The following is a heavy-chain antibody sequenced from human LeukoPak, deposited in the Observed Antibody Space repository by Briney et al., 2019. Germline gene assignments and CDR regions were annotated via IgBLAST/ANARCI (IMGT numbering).Heavy chain of an antibody. Sequence: GGSLRLSCAASGFSFSSYSMNWVRQAPGKGLEWVSSISSSGSYIFHADSVKGRFTISRDNAKNSLYLQMNSLRAEDTAVYYCAREGPINNGDLDYWGQGTLVTVSS. J-gene: IGHJ4*02. CDR3: AREGPINNGDLDY. CDR2: ISSSGSYI. CDR1: GFSFSSYS. D-gene: IGHD1/OR15-1a*01. V-gene: IGHV3-21*01.